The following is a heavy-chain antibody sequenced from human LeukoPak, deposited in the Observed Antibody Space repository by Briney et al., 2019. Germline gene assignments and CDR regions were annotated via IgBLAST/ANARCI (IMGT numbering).Heavy chain of an antibody. CDR1: VGPFSVYY. V-gene: IGHV4-34*01. D-gene: IGHD3-10*01. CDR2: IKQSGST. CDR3: ARGASRGVDDY. J-gene: IGHJ4*02. Sequence: SETLSLTCSVYVGPFSVYYWSWIRQPPGKGPEWIGEIKQSGSTNYNPALKSRVTISVDTSKNQFSLKLSSVTAAGTAVYYCARGASRGVDDYWGQGTLVTVSS.